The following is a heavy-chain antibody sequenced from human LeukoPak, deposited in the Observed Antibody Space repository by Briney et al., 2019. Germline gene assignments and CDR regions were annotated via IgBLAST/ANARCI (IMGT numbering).Heavy chain of an antibody. CDR1: GGSFSGYY. CDR3: ARGRITMVRGPSSV. V-gene: IGHV4-34*01. Sequence: PSETLSLTCAVYGGSFSGYYWSWIRQPPGKGLEWIGEINHSGSTNYNPSLKSRVTISLDTSKNQFSLKLSSVTAADTAVYYCARGRITMVRGPSSVWGQGTTVTVSS. D-gene: IGHD3-10*01. CDR2: INHSGST. J-gene: IGHJ6*02.